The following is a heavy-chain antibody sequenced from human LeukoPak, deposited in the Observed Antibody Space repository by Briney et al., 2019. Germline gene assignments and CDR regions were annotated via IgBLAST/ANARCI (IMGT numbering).Heavy chain of an antibody. Sequence: PGGSLRLSCAASGFTFSSYGMHWVRQAPGKGLEWVAVIWYEGSNKYYADSVKGRFTISRDNSKNTLYLQMNSLRAEDTAVYYCARDMYYYDSSGYYRTHDAFDIWGQGTMVTVSS. CDR1: GFTFSSYG. CDR3: ARDMYYYDSSGYYRTHDAFDI. D-gene: IGHD3-22*01. J-gene: IGHJ3*02. CDR2: IWYEGSNK. V-gene: IGHV3-33*01.